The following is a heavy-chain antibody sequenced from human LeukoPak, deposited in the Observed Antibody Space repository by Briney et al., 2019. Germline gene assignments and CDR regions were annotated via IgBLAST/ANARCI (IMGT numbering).Heavy chain of an antibody. CDR3: AKEGFDS. CDR2: ISWNSGSI. CDR1: GFTFDDYA. J-gene: IGHJ4*02. V-gene: IGHV3-9*01. Sequence: GGSLRLSCAASGFTFDDYAMHWVRQAPGKGLEWVSGISWNSGSIGYADSVKGRFTISRDNAKNSLYLQMNSLRAEDTALYYCAKEGFDSWGQGTLVTVSS.